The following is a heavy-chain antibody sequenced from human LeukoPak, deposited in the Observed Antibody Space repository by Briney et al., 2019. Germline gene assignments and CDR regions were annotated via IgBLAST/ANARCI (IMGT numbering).Heavy chain of an antibody. J-gene: IGHJ5*02. CDR2: IYSRGT. V-gene: IGHV4-4*07. CDR3: ARDSGTTGEVKFDP. CDR1: GGSLSSHY. Sequence: SETLSLTCTVSGGSLSSHYLSWLRQPAGKGLEWIGRIYSRGTTYNPSLKDRVTMSADTSRNHVSLTLNSVTAADTAVYYCARDSGTTGEVKFDPWGQGTLVTVSS. D-gene: IGHD3-10*01.